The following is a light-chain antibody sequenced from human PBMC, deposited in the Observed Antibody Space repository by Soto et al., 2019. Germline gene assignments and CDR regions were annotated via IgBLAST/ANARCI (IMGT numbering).Light chain of an antibody. J-gene: IGKJ4*01. Sequence: DIVMTQSPDSLAVSLGERATINCKSSQSVLYSSNPNNYLDWYQQKPGQPPKLLIYWASTRESGVPDRFSGSGSGTDFTLTVSRLQAEDVAVYYCQQGYCTTLTFGGGTKVEIK. CDR2: WAS. V-gene: IGKV4-1*01. CDR3: QQGYCTTLT. CDR1: QSVLYSSNPNNY.